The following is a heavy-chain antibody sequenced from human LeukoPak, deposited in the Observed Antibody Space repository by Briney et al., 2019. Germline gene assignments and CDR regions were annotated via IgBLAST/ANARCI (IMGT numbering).Heavy chain of an antibody. V-gene: IGHV4-30-4*01. J-gene: IGHJ4*02. CDR3: ARGLGYFIGFGGFFVGLKEEGFTFDY. CDR1: GGSISSGDYY. D-gene: IGHD3-16*02. Sequence: SETLSLTCTVSGGSISSGDYYWSWIRQPPGKGLEWIGYIYYSGSTYYNPSLKSRVTISVDTSKNQFSLKLSSVTAADTAVYYCARGLGYFIGFGGFFVGLKEEGFTFDYWGQGTLVTVSS. CDR2: IYYSGST.